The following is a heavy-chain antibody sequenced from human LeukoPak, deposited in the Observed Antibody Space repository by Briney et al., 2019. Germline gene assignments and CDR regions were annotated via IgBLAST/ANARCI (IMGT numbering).Heavy chain of an antibody. V-gene: IGHV3-30*04. CDR3: AGEKFDI. Sequence: PGGSLRLSCAASGFSFTKYAKAWVRLAPGKGLEWVAIISKDGSMRYYADSVKGRFTVSRDNSNNAVYLQMNSLKSEDTAVYYCAGEKFDIWGQGTMVTVSA. CDR2: ISKDGSMR. J-gene: IGHJ3*02. CDR1: GFSFTKYA.